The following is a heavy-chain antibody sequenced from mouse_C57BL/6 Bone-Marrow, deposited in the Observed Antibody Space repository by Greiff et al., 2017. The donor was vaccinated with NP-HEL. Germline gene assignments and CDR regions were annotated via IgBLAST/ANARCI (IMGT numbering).Heavy chain of an antibody. CDR2: INPSTGGT. CDR1: GYSFTGYY. Sequence: EVQLQQSGPELVKPGASVKISCKASGYSFTGYYMNWVKQSPEKSLEWIGEINPSTGGTTYNQKFKAKATLTVDKSSSTAYMQLNSLTSEDSAVYYCARMNYGSSIDYWGQGTTLTVSS. V-gene: IGHV1-42*01. J-gene: IGHJ2*01. D-gene: IGHD1-1*01. CDR3: ARMNYGSSIDY.